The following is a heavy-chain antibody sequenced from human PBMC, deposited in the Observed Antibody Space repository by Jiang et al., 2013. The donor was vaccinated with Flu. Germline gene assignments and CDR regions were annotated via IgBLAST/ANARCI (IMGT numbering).Heavy chain of an antibody. V-gene: IGHV4-39*01. Sequence: PGLVKPSETLSLTCTVSGGSISSSSYYWGWIRQPPGKGLEWIGSIYYSGSTYYNPSLKSRVTISVDTSKNQFSLKLSSVTAADTAVYYCARSITIFGVNLNWGQGTLVTVSS. D-gene: IGHD3-3*01. CDR2: IYYSGST. J-gene: IGHJ4*02. CDR3: ARSITIFGVNLN. CDR1: GGSISSSSYY.